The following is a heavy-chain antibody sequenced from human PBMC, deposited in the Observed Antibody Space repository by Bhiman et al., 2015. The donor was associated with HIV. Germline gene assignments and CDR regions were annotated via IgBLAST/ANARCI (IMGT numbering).Heavy chain of an antibody. CDR3: AKDLHDSSGLHFFDY. CDR2: ISWNSGTI. Sequence: EVQLVESGGGLVQPGRSLRLSCAASGFTFDDYAMHWVRQAPGKGLEWVAGISWNSGTIAYAVSVKGRFTISRDNSKNTLYLQMNSLRAEDTAVYYCAKDLHDSSGLHFFDYWGQGTLVTVSS. V-gene: IGHV3-9*01. D-gene: IGHD3-22*01. CDR1: GFTFDDYA. J-gene: IGHJ4*02.